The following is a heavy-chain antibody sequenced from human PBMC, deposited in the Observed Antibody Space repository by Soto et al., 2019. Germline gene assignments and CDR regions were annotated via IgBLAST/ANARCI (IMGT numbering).Heavy chain of an antibody. CDR1: GGSISSGDYY. CDR3: ARGQLLLWFGELLTPPDY. D-gene: IGHD3-10*01. J-gene: IGHJ4*02. CDR2: IYYSGST. Sequence: QVQLQESGPGLVKPSQTLSLTCTVSGGSISSGDYYWSWIRQPPGKGLEWIGYIYYSGSTYYNPCRRSRVTIAVDTSKNKFSRNLSSVTAANTAVYYCARGQLLLWFGELLTPPDYWGQGTLVTVSS. V-gene: IGHV4-30-4*01.